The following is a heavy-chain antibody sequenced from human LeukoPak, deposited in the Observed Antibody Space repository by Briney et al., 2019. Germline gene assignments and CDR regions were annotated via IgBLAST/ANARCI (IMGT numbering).Heavy chain of an antibody. CDR2: IYYSGST. CDR3: ARGGVPAVPFDY. D-gene: IGHD2-2*01. J-gene: IGHJ4*02. Sequence: SETLSLTCTVSGGSINNGGYYWSWIRQHPGKGLEWIGYIYYSGSTYYNPSLKSRVTISVDTSKNQFSLKLSSVTAADTAVYYCARGGVPAVPFDYWGQGTLVTVSS. V-gene: IGHV4-31*03. CDR1: GGSINNGGYY.